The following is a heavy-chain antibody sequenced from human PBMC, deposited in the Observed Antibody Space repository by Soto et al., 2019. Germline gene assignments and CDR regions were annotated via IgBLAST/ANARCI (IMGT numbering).Heavy chain of an antibody. CDR1: GFTFDDYG. D-gene: IGHD5-18*01. Sequence: GWSLRLSCAASGFTFDDYGMSWVRQAPGKGLEWVSGINWNGGSTGYADSVKGRFTISRDNAKNSLYLQMNSLRAEDTALYYCARGDEDTAMAANDYWGQGTLVTVSS. V-gene: IGHV3-20*04. J-gene: IGHJ4*02. CDR2: INWNGGST. CDR3: ARGDEDTAMAANDY.